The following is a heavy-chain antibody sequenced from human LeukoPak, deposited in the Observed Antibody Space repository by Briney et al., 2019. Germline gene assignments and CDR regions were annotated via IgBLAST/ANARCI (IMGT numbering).Heavy chain of an antibody. CDR1: GFTFSYYG. CDR3: ARATYDFWSGPNFDY. J-gene: IGHJ4*02. V-gene: IGHV3-30*02. Sequence: GGSLRLSCAASGFTFSYYGLHWVRQAPGKGLEWVAFIRHDGSNKYYADSVKGRFTISRDNSKNTLYLQMNSLRAEDTAVYYCARATYDFWSGPNFDYWGQGTLVTVSS. CDR2: IRHDGSNK. D-gene: IGHD3-3*01.